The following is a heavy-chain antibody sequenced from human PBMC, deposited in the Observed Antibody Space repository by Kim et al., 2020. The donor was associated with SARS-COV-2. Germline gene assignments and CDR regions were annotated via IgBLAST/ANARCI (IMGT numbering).Heavy chain of an antibody. V-gene: IGHV1-2*02. J-gene: IGHJ4*02. CDR1: GYTFTGYY. CDR2: INPNSGGT. CDR3: AREDFHYYDSSPYFDY. D-gene: IGHD3-22*01. Sequence: ASVKVSCKASGYTFTGYYMHWVRQAPGQGLEWMGWINPNSGGTNYAQKFQGRVTMTRDTSISTAYMELSRLRSDDTAVYYCAREDFHYYDSSPYFDYWGQGTLVTVSS.